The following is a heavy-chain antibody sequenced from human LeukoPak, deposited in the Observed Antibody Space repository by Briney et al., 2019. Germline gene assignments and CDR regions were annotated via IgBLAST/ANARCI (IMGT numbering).Heavy chain of an antibody. J-gene: IGHJ6*02. CDR2: IYYSGSP. CDR1: GGSISSYY. V-gene: IGHV4-59*08. CDR3: ARHGGSYSYYYYGMDV. D-gene: IGHD1-26*01. Sequence: SETLSLTCPVSGGSISSYYWSWIRQPPGKGLEWIGYIYYSGSPNYNPSLKSRVTISVDTSKNQSSLKLSSVTAADTAVYYCARHGGSYSYYYYGMDVWGQGTTVTVSS.